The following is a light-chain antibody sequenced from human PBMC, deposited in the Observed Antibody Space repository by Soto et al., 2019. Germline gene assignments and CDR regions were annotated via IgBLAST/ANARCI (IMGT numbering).Light chain of an antibody. CDR3: QSYDDSLSVHYV. J-gene: IGLJ1*01. CDR1: SSNIGSTYD. CDR2: GNT. Sequence: QPVLTQPPSVSGAPWQRVTISCTGSSSNIGSTYDVQWYQQLPGTAPKLLIHGNTDRPSGVPDRFSGSKSGTSASLAITGLQADDEADYYCQSYDDSLSVHYVFGTGTXVTVL. V-gene: IGLV1-40*01.